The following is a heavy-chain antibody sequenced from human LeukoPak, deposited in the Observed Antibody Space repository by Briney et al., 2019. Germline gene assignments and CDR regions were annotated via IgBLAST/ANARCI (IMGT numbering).Heavy chain of an antibody. Sequence: GGSLRLSCAASGFSVSINAMSWVRQAPGKAPDWVSGMSAAGGSTYYADSVKGRFTISRDNSKNTLYLQMNSLRAEDTAVYYCAKWGTGIPFDYWGQGTLVTVS. CDR2: MSAAGGST. J-gene: IGHJ4*02. CDR3: AKWGTGIPFDY. D-gene: IGHD3-16*01. CDR1: GFSVSINA. V-gene: IGHV3-23*01.